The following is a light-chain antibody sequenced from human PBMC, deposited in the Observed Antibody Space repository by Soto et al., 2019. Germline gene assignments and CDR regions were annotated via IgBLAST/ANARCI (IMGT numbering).Light chain of an antibody. CDR3: QQRSHWPT. J-gene: IGKJ1*01. Sequence: IVLTQSPAILALSPGDRTTLSCRASQSVSSSYLAWYQHKPGQAPRLLIYDASNRATGIPARFSGSGSGTDFTLTISSLEPEDFAVYYCQQRSHWPTFGQGTKVDIK. CDR2: DAS. V-gene: IGKV3-11*01. CDR1: QSVSSSY.